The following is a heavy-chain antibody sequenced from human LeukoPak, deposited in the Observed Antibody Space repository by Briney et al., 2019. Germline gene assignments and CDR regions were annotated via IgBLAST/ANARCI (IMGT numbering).Heavy chain of an antibody. D-gene: IGHD6-19*01. V-gene: IGHV3-9*01. J-gene: IGHJ3*02. CDR1: GFTFDDYA. Sequence: GGSLRLSCAASGFTFDDYAMHWVRQAPGKGLEWGSGISWNSGSIGYADSVKGRFTISRDNAKNSLYLQMNSLRAEDTALYYCAKDTYSSGWYGAFDIWGQGTMVTVSS. CDR2: ISWNSGSI. CDR3: AKDTYSSGWYGAFDI.